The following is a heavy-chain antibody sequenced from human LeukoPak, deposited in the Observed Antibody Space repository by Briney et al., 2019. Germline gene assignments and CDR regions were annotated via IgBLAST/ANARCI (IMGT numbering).Heavy chain of an antibody. V-gene: IGHV4-59*01. J-gene: IGHJ4*02. Sequence: SETLSLTCSVSGDSIISYYWNWLRQSPGKGLEWIGNIHHFGRTEYNSSLRSRVTMFLDSSKNQFSLKLTSVTPTDTAVYYCARGLWTQPGLVPFNYWGQGILVAVSS. D-gene: IGHD5-18*01. CDR3: ARGLWTQPGLVPFNY. CDR2: IHHFGRT. CDR1: GDSIISYY.